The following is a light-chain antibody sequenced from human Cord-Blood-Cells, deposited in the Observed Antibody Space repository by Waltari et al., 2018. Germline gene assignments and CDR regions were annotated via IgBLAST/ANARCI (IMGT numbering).Light chain of an antibody. CDR1: SSDVGGYNY. CDR3: SSYAGSNKRV. V-gene: IGLV2-8*01. CDR2: EVS. Sequence: QSALTQPPSASGSPGQSVTISCTRTSSDVGGYNYVSWYQQHPGKAPKLMIYEVSKRPSGVPDRFSGSKSGNTASLTVSGLQAEDEADYYCSSYAGSNKRVFGGGTKLTVL. J-gene: IGLJ3*02.